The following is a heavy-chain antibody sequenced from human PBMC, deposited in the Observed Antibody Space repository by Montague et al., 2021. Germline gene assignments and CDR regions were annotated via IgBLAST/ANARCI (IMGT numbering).Heavy chain of an antibody. CDR3: ASDRGPFDY. V-gene: IGHV4-34*01. CDR2: VRHIGST. Sequence: SETLSLTCGVSGVSLSEYYWTWIRQSPAKGLEWIGEVRHIGSTNYNPSLKSRVTMSVDKSKNQFSLKLRSVTAADTAVYYCASDRGPFDYWGQGTVVTVSS. CDR1: GVSLSEYY. J-gene: IGHJ4*02. D-gene: IGHD3-10*01.